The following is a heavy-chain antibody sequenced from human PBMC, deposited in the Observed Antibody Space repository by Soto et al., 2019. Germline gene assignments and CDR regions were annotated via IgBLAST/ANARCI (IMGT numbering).Heavy chain of an antibody. CDR2: ISSDGTTT. CDR3: ARDFWAQVDL. J-gene: IGHJ5*02. V-gene: IGHV3-74*01. D-gene: IGHD7-27*01. Sequence: GGSLRLSCVASGFTFSGYWMHWVRQAPGKGLVWVSRISSDGTTTNYADSVEGRFTISRDNARNTLYLQVNSLRAEDSAVYYCARDFWAQVDLRGQGTLVTVSS. CDR1: GFTFSGYW.